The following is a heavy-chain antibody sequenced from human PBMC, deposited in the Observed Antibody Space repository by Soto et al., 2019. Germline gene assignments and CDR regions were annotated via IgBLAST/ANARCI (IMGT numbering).Heavy chain of an antibody. J-gene: IGHJ4*02. CDR3: ARSTEAAGTLKY. Sequence: LSLTCTVSGDSITNGYYWGWIRQPPGRGLEWIASVHHAGSTFYSPSLMRRVTISVDRSKNQFSLKVTSVTVADTAVYYCARSTEAAGTLKYWGQGTLVTVSS. V-gene: IGHV4-38-2*02. CDR1: GDSITNGYY. CDR2: VHHAGST. D-gene: IGHD6-13*01.